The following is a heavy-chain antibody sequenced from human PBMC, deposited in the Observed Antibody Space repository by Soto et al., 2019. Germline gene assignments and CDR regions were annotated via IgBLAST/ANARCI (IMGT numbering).Heavy chain of an antibody. Sequence: EVQLLESGGGLVQPGGSLRLSCAASGFTFSTFDMSWVRQAPGKGLEWVSAILGSTGNTYYADPVKGRFTISKDNSENTLFLHMNSLRPEDTALYYCTKGAWLDYWGQGMLVTVSS. D-gene: IGHD3-9*01. CDR3: TKGAWLDY. J-gene: IGHJ4*02. CDR2: ILGSTGNT. V-gene: IGHV3-23*01. CDR1: GFTFSTFD.